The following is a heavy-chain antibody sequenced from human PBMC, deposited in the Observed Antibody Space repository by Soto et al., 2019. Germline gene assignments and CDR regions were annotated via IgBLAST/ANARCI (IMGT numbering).Heavy chain of an antibody. J-gene: IGHJ6*02. CDR3: ARDSYYYYYGMDV. CDR2: ISYDGSNK. V-gene: IGHV3-30-3*01. Sequence: GGSLRLSCAASGFTFSSYAMHWVRQAPGKGLEWVTVISYDGSNKYYADSVKGRFTISRDNSKNTLYLQMNSLRAEDTAVYYCARDSYYYYYGMDVWGQGTTVTVSS. CDR1: GFTFSSYA.